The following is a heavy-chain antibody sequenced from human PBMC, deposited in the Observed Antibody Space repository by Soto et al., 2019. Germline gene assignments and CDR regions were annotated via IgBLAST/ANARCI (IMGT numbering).Heavy chain of an antibody. J-gene: IGHJ6*03. CDR3: TTEGAALSYYYYMDV. Sequence: GGSLRLSCAASGFTFSNAWMSWVRQAPGKGLEWVGRIKSKTDGGTTDYAAPVKGRFTISRDDSKNTLYLQMNSLKTEDTAVYYCTTEGAALSYYYYMDVWGKGTTVTVSS. CDR2: IKSKTDGGTT. CDR1: GFTFSNAW. D-gene: IGHD6-25*01. V-gene: IGHV3-15*01.